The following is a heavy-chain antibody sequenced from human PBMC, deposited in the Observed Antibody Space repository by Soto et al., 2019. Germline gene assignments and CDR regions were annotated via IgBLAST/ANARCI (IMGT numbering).Heavy chain of an antibody. CDR2: ISTYNGNT. Sequence: ASVKVSCKASGYTFTTYGISWVRQAPGQGLEWMGWISTYNGNTNYAQKFQGRVTMTTDTSTSTAYMELRSLRSDDTAVYFCARDFADIRSGCYVYNWGNGSLVTVCS. D-gene: IGHD6-25*01. CDR1: GYTFTTYG. J-gene: IGHJ4*01. CDR3: ARDFADIRSGCYVYN. V-gene: IGHV1-18*01.